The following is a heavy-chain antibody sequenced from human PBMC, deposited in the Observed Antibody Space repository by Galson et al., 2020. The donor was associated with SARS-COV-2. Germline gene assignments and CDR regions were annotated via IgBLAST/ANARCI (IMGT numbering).Heavy chain of an antibody. CDR1: GFTVSSNY. CDR2: IYSGGST. CDR3: ARDRSRNYYYYYGMDV. J-gene: IGHJ6*02. V-gene: IGHV3-53*01. Sequence: GESLKISCAASGFTVSSNYMSWVRQAPGKGLEWVSVIYSGGSTYYADSVKGRFTISRDNSKNTLYLQMNSLRAEDTAVYYCARDRSRNYYYYYGMDVWGQGTTVTVSS.